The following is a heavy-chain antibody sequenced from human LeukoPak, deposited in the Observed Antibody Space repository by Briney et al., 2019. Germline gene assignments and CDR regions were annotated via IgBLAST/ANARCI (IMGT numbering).Heavy chain of an antibody. Sequence: PGGSLRLSCAASGFTFSSYAMSWVRQAPGKGLEWVLTITGSGDSTDYADSVKGRFTISRDNAKNTLYLQMNSLRVEDTAVYYCARRTSYYFPYWGQGALVTVSS. CDR2: ITGSGDST. D-gene: IGHD1/OR15-1a*01. CDR3: ARRTSYYFPY. J-gene: IGHJ4*02. CDR1: GFTFSSYA. V-gene: IGHV3-23*01.